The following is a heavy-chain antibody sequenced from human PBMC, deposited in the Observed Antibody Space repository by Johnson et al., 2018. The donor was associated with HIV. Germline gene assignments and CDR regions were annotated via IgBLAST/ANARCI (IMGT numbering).Heavy chain of an antibody. D-gene: IGHD6-13*01. CDR2: ISSSGSTI. J-gene: IGHJ3*02. Sequence: VQLVESGGGLVQPGGSLRLSCAPSGFTFSDYYMSWMRQAPGQGLEWVSYISSSGSTIYYADSVKGRFTISRDNAKNTLYLQMHSLRAEDTAVYYGAKDEAQTLAAAGRDAFNMWGRGTKVTVSS. V-gene: IGHV3-11*04. CDR1: GFTFSDYY. CDR3: AKDEAQTLAAAGRDAFNM.